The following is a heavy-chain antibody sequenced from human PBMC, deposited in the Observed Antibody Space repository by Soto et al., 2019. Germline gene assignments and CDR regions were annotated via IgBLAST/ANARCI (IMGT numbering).Heavy chain of an antibody. V-gene: IGHV1-18*01. CDR3: ARDRYMTTVVTPGRAFDY. CDR1: GYTFTSYG. D-gene: IGHD4-17*01. CDR2: ISAYNGNT. J-gene: IGHJ4*02. Sequence: QVQLVQSGAEVKKPGASVKVSCKASGYTFTSYGISWVRQAPGQGLEWMGWISAYNGNTNYAQKLQGRVTMTTDTSTSTAYMELRSLRSDDPAVYYCARDRYMTTVVTPGRAFDYWGQGTLVTVSS.